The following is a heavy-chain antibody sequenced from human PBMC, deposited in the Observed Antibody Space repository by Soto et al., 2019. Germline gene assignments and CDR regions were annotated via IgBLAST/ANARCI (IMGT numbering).Heavy chain of an antibody. V-gene: IGHV1-8*01. CDR3: ASAVRIAPSRATTYFFDY. CDR1: VYSLANSG. CDR2: VNPNTGNT. J-gene: IGHJ4*02. D-gene: IGHD3-10*02. Sequence: GASVKVSCKAPVYSLANSGIKWGRPSAGQRIEGMGWVNPNTGNTGYAQKFQGRVTMTRNTSVSTDYMELSSLRSEDSAVYFCASAVRIAPSRATTYFFDYWGQGALVTVSS.